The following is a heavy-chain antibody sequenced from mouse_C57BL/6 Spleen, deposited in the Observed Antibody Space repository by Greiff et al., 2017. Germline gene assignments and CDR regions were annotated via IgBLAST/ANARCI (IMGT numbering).Heavy chain of an antibody. J-gene: IGHJ1*03. CDR2: IRSKSNNYAT. Sequence: GGGLVQPKGSLKLSCAASGFSFNTYAMNWVRQAPGKGLEWVARIRSKSNNYATYYADSVKDRFTISRDDSESMLYLQMNNLKTEDTAMYYCVRAVRQGYFDVWGTGTTVTVSS. D-gene: IGHD1-2*01. CDR1: GFSFNTYA. CDR3: VRAVRQGYFDV. V-gene: IGHV10-1*01.